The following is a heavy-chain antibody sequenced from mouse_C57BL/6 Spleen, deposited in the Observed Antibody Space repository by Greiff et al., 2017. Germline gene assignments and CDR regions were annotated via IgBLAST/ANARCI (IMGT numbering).Heavy chain of an antibody. CDR2: INPGSSGT. CDR3: ARAGNSCPCFDY. D-gene: IGHD1-1*01. J-gene: IGHJ2*01. V-gene: IGHV1-54*01. CDR1: GYAFTNYL. Sequence: QVQLQQSGAELVRPGTSVKVSCKASGYAFTNYLIEWVKQRPGQGLEWIGVINPGSSGTNYNEKFKGKATLTADKSSSTAYMQLSSLTSEDSAVYYCARAGNSCPCFDYWGQGTTLTVSS.